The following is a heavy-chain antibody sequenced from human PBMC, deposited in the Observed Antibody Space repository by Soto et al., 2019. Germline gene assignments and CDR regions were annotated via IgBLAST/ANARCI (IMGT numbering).Heavy chain of an antibody. CDR1: GASISGFY. V-gene: IGHV4-4*07. CDR2: IYATGTT. D-gene: IGHD1-1*01. CDR3: VRDGTKTLRDWFDP. J-gene: IGHJ5*02. Sequence: KPSETLCLTCTVSGASISGFYWSWIRKSAGKGLEWIGRIYATGTTDYNPSLKSRVMMSVDTSKKQFSLKLRSVTAADTAVYYCVRDGTKTLRDWFDPWGQGISVTVSS.